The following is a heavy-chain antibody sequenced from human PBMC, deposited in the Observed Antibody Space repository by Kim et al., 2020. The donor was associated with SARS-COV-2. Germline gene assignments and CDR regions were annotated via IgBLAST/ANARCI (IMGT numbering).Heavy chain of an antibody. Sequence: SETLSLTCAVYGGSFSGYYWSWIRQPPGKGLEWIGEINHSGSTNSNQSLKSRVTISVDTSKNQFSLKLSSVTAADTAVYYCARDRGYYYGSGSYYPLRNYYYYGMDVWGQGTTVTVSS. CDR3: ARDRGYYYGSGSYYPLRNYYYYGMDV. D-gene: IGHD3-10*01. CDR1: GGSFSGYY. J-gene: IGHJ6*02. V-gene: IGHV4-34*01. CDR2: INHSGST.